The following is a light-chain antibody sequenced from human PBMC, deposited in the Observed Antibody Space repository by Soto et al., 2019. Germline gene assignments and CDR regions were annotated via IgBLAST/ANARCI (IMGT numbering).Light chain of an antibody. J-gene: IGLJ3*02. Sequence: QAVVTQPASVSGSPGQSITISCTGTSSDLGNHNLVSWYQQYPGKAPTLMIYEASQRPSGVSHRFSGSKSGNTASLTISGLQTEDEGNYYCCSYAGRSTWVFGGGTQLTVL. CDR3: CSYAGRSTWV. V-gene: IGLV2-23*01. CDR2: EAS. CDR1: SSDLGNHNL.